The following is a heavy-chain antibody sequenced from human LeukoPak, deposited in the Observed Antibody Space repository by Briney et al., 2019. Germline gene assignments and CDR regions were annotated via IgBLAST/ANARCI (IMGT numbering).Heavy chain of an antibody. V-gene: IGHV4-30-4*01. CDR1: GGSISSGDYY. Sequence: SQTLSLTCTVSGGSISSGDYYWSWIRQPPGKGLEWIVYIYDSGSTYYNPSLKSRVTISVDTSKNQFSLKLSSVTAADTAVYYCARGLVATIRNWFDPWGQGTLVTVSS. J-gene: IGHJ5*02. CDR3: ARGLVATIRNWFDP. CDR2: IYDSGST. D-gene: IGHD5-12*01.